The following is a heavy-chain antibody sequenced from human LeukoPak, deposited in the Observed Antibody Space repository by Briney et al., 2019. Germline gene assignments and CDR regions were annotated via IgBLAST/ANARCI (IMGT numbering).Heavy chain of an antibody. J-gene: IGHJ6*02. D-gene: IGHD4-17*01. CDR3: ARDRTTVLHYYGMDV. V-gene: IGHV1-18*01. Sequence: ASVKVSCKASGYTFTSYGISWVRQAPGQGLEWMGWISAYNGNTNYAQKLQGRVTMTTDTSTSTAYMELRSLRFDDTAVYYCARDRTTVLHYYGMDVWGQGTTVTVSS. CDR1: GYTFTSYG. CDR2: ISAYNGNT.